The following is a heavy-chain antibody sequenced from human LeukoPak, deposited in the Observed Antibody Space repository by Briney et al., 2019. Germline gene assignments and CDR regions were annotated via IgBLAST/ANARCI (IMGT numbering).Heavy chain of an antibody. J-gene: IGHJ5*02. CDR3: ARDLPYSSKNWFDP. Sequence: SETLSLPCTVSGGSISSSSYYWGWIRQPPGKGLEWIGSIYYSGSTYYNPSLKSRVTISVDTSKNQFSLKLSSVTAADTAVYYCARDLPYSSKNWFDPWGQGTLVTVSS. CDR1: GGSISSSSYY. D-gene: IGHD6-13*01. V-gene: IGHV4-39*07. CDR2: IYYSGST.